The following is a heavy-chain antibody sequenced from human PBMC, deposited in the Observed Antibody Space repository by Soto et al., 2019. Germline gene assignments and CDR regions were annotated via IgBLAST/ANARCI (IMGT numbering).Heavy chain of an antibody. CDR1: GFAFNTYG. V-gene: IGHV3-33*01. CDR2: IWSDGNNK. CDR3: ARIQLDTIMALDY. D-gene: IGHD1-1*01. J-gene: IGHJ4*02. Sequence: QVQLVESGGGVVQPGKSLRLSCAASGFAFNTYGFHWVRQAPGKGLEWVAVIWSDGNNKYYADSVKGRFTISRDSSKNTLYLQMNSLRAEDTAVYYCARIQLDTIMALDYWGQGTLVTVS.